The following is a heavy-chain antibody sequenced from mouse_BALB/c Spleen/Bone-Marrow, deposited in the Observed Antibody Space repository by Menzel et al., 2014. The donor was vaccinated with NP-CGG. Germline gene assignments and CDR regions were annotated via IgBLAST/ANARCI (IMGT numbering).Heavy chain of an antibody. CDR3: ARYRLGTYFDY. D-gene: IGHD2-14*01. CDR1: GFNIKDTY. Sequence: EVQLQESGAELVKPGAAVKLSCTGSGFNIKDTYMNWVKQRPEQGLEWIGRIEPANGNTKYDPKFQGKATITADTSSNTAYLQLSSLTSEDTAAYYCARYRLGTYFDYWGQGTTLTVSS. CDR2: IEPANGNT. V-gene: IGHV14-3*02. J-gene: IGHJ2*01.